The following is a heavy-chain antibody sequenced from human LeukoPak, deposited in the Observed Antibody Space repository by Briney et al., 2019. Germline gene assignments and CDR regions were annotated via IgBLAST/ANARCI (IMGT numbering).Heavy chain of an antibody. D-gene: IGHD3-9*01. CDR3: ARAGRVLRYFDWLHKDHNFDY. J-gene: IGHJ4*02. Sequence: ASVKVSCKASGYTFTGYYMHWVRQAPGQGLEWMGWINPNSGGTNYAQKFQGRVTMTRDTSISTAYMELSRLRSDDTAVYYCARAGRVLRYFDWLHKDHNFDYWGQGTLVTVSS. CDR1: GYTFTGYY. V-gene: IGHV1-2*02. CDR2: INPNSGGT.